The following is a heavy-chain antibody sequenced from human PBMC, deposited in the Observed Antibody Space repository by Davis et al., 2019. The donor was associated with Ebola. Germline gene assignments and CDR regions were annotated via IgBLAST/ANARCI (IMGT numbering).Heavy chain of an antibody. CDR1: GYTFSSYA. J-gene: IGHJ4*02. CDR2: INAGNGNT. V-gene: IGHV1-3*01. CDR3: ATVRAHSRHDN. D-gene: IGHD3-22*01. Sequence: AASVKVSCKASGYTFSSYAMHWVRQAPGQRLEWMGWINAGNGNTKYSQKFQGRVTITRDTSASTAYMELSSLRSGDTAIYYCATVRAHSRHDNWGQGTLVTVAS.